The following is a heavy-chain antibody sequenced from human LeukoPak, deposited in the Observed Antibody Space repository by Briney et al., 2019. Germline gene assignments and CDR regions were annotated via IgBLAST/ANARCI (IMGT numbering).Heavy chain of an antibody. CDR2: ISAYNGNT. V-gene: IGHV1-18*04. D-gene: IGHD3-10*01. CDR3: ARDQAFVRGDLDY. Sequence: ASVKLSCTVSGYTFTSYGISWGRHAPGQGLERMGWISAYNGNTNYVQKFRGRGTMTTDTSTSTAYMELRSLRSDDTAVYYCARDQAFVRGDLDYWGQGTLVTVSS. CDR1: GYTFTSYG. J-gene: IGHJ4*02.